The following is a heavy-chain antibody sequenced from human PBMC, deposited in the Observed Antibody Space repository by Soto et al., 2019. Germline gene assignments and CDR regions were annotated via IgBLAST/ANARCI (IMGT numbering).Heavy chain of an antibody. CDR3: ARGMRTYYYGSGSYYNRQYFFDY. J-gene: IGHJ4*02. CDR1: GGSFSGYY. D-gene: IGHD3-10*01. CDR2: INHSGST. V-gene: IGHV4-34*01. Sequence: QVQLQQWGAGLLKPSETLSLTCAVYGGSFSGYYWSWIRQPPGKGLEWIGEINHSGSTNYNPSLKSPVTISVGTSKNQFSLKLSSVTAADTAVYYCARGMRTYYYGSGSYYNRQYFFDYWGQGTLVTVSS.